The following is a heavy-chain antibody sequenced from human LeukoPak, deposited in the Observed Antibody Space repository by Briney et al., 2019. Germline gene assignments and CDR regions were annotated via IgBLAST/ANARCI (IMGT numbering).Heavy chain of an antibody. CDR3: AKDLGLDYFDY. CDR1: GFTFSSYA. V-gene: IGHV3-23*01. Sequence: GGSLRLSCTASGFTFSSYAMSWVRQAPGKGLEWVSDISGSGGSTYYADSVKGRFTISRDNSKNTLYLQMNSLRAEDTAVYYCAKDLGLDYFDYWGQGTLVTVSS. CDR2: ISGSGGST. J-gene: IGHJ4*02.